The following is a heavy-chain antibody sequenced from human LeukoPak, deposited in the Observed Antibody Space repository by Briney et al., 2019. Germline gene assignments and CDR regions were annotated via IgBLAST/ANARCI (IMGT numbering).Heavy chain of an antibody. V-gene: IGHV4-34*09. CDR1: GGSFSGYY. D-gene: IGHD6-6*01. CDR3: ARGMTYSSSRVDP. CDR2: ICYSGST. J-gene: IGHJ5*02. Sequence: SETLSLTCAVYGGSFSGYYWSWIRQPPGKGLEWIGYICYSGSTYYNPSLKSRVTISVDTSKNQFSLKLSSVTAADTAVYYCARGMTYSSSRVDPWGQGTLVTVSS.